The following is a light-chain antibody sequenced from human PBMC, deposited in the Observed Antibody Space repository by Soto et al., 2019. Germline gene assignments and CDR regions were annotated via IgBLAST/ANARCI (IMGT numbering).Light chain of an antibody. CDR2: DVS. Sequence: ALTQPASVSGSPRQSITISCTGTSSDVGSYDLVSWYQQHPGKAPKLIIYDVSKRPSGVSSRFSGSKSGNTASLTISGLQAEDEADYYCCSYAGSNTYVFGTGTKVTVL. V-gene: IGLV2-23*02. CDR1: SSDVGSYDL. J-gene: IGLJ1*01. CDR3: CSYAGSNTYV.